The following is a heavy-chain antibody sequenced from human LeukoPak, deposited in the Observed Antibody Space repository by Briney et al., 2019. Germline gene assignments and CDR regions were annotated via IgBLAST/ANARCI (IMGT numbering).Heavy chain of an antibody. D-gene: IGHD2-2*01. J-gene: IGHJ6*03. CDR1: GYTFTSYG. V-gene: IGHV1-18*01. Sequence: ASVKVSCKASGYTFTSYGISWVRQAPGQGLEWMGWISAYNGNTNYAQKLQGRVTMTTDTSTSTAYMELRSLRSDDTAVYYCARDGIRGYCSSTSCCIGDYYYYYMDVWGKGTTVTVSS. CDR3: ARDGIRGYCSSTSCCIGDYYYYYMDV. CDR2: ISAYNGNT.